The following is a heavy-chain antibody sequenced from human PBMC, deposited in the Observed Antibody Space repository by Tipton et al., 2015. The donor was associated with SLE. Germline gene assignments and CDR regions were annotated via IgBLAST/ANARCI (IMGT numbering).Heavy chain of an antibody. J-gene: IGHJ4*02. V-gene: IGHV3-74*01. CDR2: INGDGGST. CDR3: GRAAIVGPSGGFDF. CDR1: GFTFSSHW. Sequence: SLRLSCAASGFTFSSHWMHWVRQAPGKGLVWVSRINGDGGSTTYADSVEGRFTMSTDNVKNTLYLQMNSLRAEDTAVYFCGRAAIVGPSGGFDFWGQGTLVTVSS. D-gene: IGHD1-26*01.